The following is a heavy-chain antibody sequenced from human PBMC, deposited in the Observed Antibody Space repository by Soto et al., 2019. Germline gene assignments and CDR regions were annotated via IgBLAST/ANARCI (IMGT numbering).Heavy chain of an antibody. CDR1: GFTFSSYS. CDR3: ARDPNSGEFDY. J-gene: IGHJ4*02. D-gene: IGHD1-26*01. Sequence: GGSLRLSCAASGFTFSSYSMNWVRQAPGKGLEWVSSISSSSSYIYYADSVKGRFTISRDNAKNSLYLQMNSLRAEDTAVYYCARDPNSGEFDYWGQGTLVTVSS. V-gene: IGHV3-21*01. CDR2: ISSSSSYI.